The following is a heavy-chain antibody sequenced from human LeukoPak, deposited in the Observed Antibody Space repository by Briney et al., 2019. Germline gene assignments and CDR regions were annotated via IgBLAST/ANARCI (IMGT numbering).Heavy chain of an antibody. V-gene: IGHV4-34*01. CDR1: GGSFSGYY. D-gene: IGHD3-22*01. CDR2: IYHSGTT. Sequence: SETLSLTCAVYGGSFSGYYWSWIRQPPGKGLEWIGSIYHSGTTYYNPSLKSRVTMSVDTSKNQFSLKMNSVTAADTAVYYCAKSWNYYDSSGDDALDIWGQGTMVTVSS. CDR3: AKSWNYYDSSGDDALDI. J-gene: IGHJ3*02.